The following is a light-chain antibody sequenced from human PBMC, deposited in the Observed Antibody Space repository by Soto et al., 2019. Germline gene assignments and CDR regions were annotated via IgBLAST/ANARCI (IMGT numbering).Light chain of an antibody. J-gene: IGLJ1*01. V-gene: IGLV2-14*03. CDR3: ISYTDRQSYL. CDR1: SXDIGSYDH. CDR2: AVS. Sequence: QSVLTQPASVSGSPGQSITISCSGTSXDIGSYDHVAWYQQFPGKSPKLIIYAVSDRPSGVSDRFSGSKSGISASLTISGLQTEDEDDYYCISYTDRQSYLFGTGTKFTVL.